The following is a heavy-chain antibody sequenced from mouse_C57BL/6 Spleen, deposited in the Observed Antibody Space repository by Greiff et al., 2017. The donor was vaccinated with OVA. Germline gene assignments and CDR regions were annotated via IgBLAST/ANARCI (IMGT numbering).Heavy chain of an antibody. CDR1: GYTFTSYW. Sequence: VQLQQSGAELVMPGASVKLSCKASGYTFTSYWMHWVKQRPGQGLEWIGEIDPSDSYTNYNQKFKGKSTLTVDKSSSTAYMQLSSLTSEDSAVYYCARSGENYFDYWGQGTTLTVSS. V-gene: IGHV1-69*01. J-gene: IGHJ2*01. D-gene: IGHD3-1*01. CDR3: ARSGENYFDY. CDR2: IDPSDSYT.